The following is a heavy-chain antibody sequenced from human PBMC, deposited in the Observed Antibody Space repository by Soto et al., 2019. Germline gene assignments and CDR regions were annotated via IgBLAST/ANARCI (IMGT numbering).Heavy chain of an antibody. CDR1: GGSISSGGYY. Sequence: QVQLQESGPGLVKPSQTLSLTCTVSGGSISSGGYYWSWIRQHPGKGLEWIGYIYYSGSTYYTPSLKSRVXXSXDXXKNQFSLKLSSVTAADTAVYYCARATIDHYNWFDPWGQGTLVTVSS. CDR2: IYYSGST. J-gene: IGHJ5*02. V-gene: IGHV4-31*03. CDR3: ARATIDHYNWFDP.